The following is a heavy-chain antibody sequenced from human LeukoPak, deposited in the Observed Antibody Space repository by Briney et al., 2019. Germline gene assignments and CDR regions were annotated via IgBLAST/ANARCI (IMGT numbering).Heavy chain of an antibody. CDR2: IIPIFGTA. Sequence: SVKVSCKASGGTFSSYAISWVRQAPGQGLEWMGGIIPIFGTANYAQKFQGRVTITADESTSTAYMELSSLRSEDTAVYYCAATLNYYDSSGYYPHFDYWGQGTLVTVSS. CDR1: GGTFSSYA. V-gene: IGHV1-69*13. J-gene: IGHJ4*02. D-gene: IGHD3-22*01. CDR3: AATLNYYDSSGYYPHFDY.